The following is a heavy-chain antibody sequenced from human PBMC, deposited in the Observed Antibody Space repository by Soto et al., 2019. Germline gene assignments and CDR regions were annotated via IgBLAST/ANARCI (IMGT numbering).Heavy chain of an antibody. Sequence: GGSLRLSCAASGFTFSSYSMNWVRQAPGKGLEWVSYISSSSSTIYYADSVKGRFTISRDNAKNSLYLQMNSLRAEDTAVYYCARGTYDYGDSWGQGTLVTVSS. CDR2: ISSSSSTI. CDR1: GFTFSSYS. V-gene: IGHV3-48*01. J-gene: IGHJ4*02. CDR3: ARGTYDYGDS. D-gene: IGHD2-2*01.